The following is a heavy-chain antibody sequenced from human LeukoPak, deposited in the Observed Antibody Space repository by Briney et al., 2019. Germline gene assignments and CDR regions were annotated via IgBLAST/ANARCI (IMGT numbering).Heavy chain of an antibody. J-gene: IGHJ4*02. CDR1: GFTFSSYA. CDR3: AKLTEPD. Sequence: GGSLRLSCAASGFTFSSYAMSWVRQAPGKGLELVSTISNSGSSTYYADSVRGRRTISRDNSNNQRYLQMNSLRGDDTAEYYFAKLTEPDWGQGTLVTVSS. CDR2: ISNSGSST. V-gene: IGHV3-23*01.